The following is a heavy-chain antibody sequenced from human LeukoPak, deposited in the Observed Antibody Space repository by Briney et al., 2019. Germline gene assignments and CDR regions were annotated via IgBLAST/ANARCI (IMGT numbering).Heavy chain of an antibody. J-gene: IGHJ3*02. CDR1: GFTFSSYS. Sequence: GGSLRLSCAASGFTFSSYSMNWVRQAPGKGLEWVSSISSSSYIYYADSVKGRFTISRDNAKNSLYLQMNSLRAEDTAVYYCARLNCSSTSCYLGAFDIWGQGTMVTVSS. CDR2: ISSSSYI. D-gene: IGHD2-2*01. V-gene: IGHV3-21*01. CDR3: ARLNCSSTSCYLGAFDI.